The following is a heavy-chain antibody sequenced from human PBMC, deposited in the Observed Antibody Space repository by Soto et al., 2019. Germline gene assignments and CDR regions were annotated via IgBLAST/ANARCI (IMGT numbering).Heavy chain of an antibody. J-gene: IGHJ3*02. CDR3: ARGGRNCGGDCYSRRHDAFDI. CDR1: GFTFSSYD. V-gene: IGHV3-13*05. CDR2: IGTAGDP. D-gene: IGHD2-21*02. Sequence: PGGSLRLSCAASGFTFSSYDMHWVRQATGKGLEWVSAIGTAGDPYYPGSVKGRFTISRENAKNSLYLQMNSLRAGDTAVYYCARGGRNCGGDCYSRRHDAFDIWRQGTMVTVS.